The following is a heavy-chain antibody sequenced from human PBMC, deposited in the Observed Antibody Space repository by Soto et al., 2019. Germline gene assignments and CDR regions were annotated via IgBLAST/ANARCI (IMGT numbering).Heavy chain of an antibody. Sequence: QVQLVESGGGVVQPGRSLRLSCAASGFTFSSYAMHWVRQAPGKGLEWVAVISYDGSNKYYADSVKGRFTISRDNSKLTLYMQLNSLRDEGTAVYYCASAGTAAEYYGMDVWGQGTTVTVSS. CDR3: ASAGTAAEYYGMDV. CDR1: GFTFSSYA. D-gene: IGHD6-13*01. J-gene: IGHJ6*02. V-gene: IGHV3-30*03. CDR2: ISYDGSNK.